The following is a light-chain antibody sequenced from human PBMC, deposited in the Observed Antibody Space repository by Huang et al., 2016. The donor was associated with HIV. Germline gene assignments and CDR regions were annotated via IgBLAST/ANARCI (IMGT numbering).Light chain of an antibody. CDR1: QYVRSN. Sequence: ERVMTQSPATLSVSLGETATLSCRASQYVRSNLAWYQQKPGQAPRLLIYGASTRVTDIPARFSGSGSGIEFTLTISTLQSEDFAVYYCQQYNNWPRTFGQGTKLEIK. CDR2: GAS. J-gene: IGKJ2*01. CDR3: QQYNNWPRT. V-gene: IGKV3-15*01.